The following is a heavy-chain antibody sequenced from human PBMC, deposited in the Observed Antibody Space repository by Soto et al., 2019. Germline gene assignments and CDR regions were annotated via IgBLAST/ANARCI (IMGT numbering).Heavy chain of an antibody. CDR2: IYYSGST. CDR3: ARSKGATTAFDI. J-gene: IGHJ3*02. Sequence: SETLSLTCTVSGGSISSYYWSWIRQPPGKGLEWIGYIYYSGSTNYNPSLKSRVTISVDTSKNQFSLKLSSVTAADTAVYYCARSKGATTAFDIWGQGTMVPVSS. CDR1: GGSISSYY. D-gene: IGHD1-26*01. V-gene: IGHV4-59*01.